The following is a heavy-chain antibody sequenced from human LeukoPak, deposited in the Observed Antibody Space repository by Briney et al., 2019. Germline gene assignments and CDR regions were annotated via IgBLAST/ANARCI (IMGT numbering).Heavy chain of an antibody. D-gene: IGHD6-19*01. CDR2: ISSSNSYI. V-gene: IGHV3-21*01. CDR1: GFPFSSFY. CDR3: ARDRGSGWHTFDS. J-gene: IGHJ4*02. Sequence: GGSLRLSCAASGFPFSSFYMSWVRQAPGKGLEWVSSISSSNSYIFYADSVRGRVTISRDNDKNSLYLQMNSLRVEDTAEYYCARDRGSGWHTFDSWGQGTLVTVSS.